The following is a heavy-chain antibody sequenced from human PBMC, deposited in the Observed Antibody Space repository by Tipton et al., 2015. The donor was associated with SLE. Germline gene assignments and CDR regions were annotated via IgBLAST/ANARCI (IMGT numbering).Heavy chain of an antibody. CDR2: IYYSGST. CDR1: GGSISSGSYY. J-gene: IGHJ4*02. V-gene: IGHV4-39*07. CDR3: ARGGAVGFDY. Sequence: TLSLTCTVSGGSISSGSYYWSWIRQPPGKGLEWIGSIYYSGSTYYNPSLKSRVTISVDTSKNQFSLKLSSLTAADTAVYYCARGGAVGFDYWGQGTLVTVSS. D-gene: IGHD6-19*01.